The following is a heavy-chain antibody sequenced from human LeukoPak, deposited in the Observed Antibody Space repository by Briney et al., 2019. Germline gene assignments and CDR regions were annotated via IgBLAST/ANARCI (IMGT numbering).Heavy chain of an antibody. CDR3: ARDNGHSSSSYFDY. CDR2: INHSEYI. J-gene: IGHJ4*02. CDR1: GGSFSGYY. D-gene: IGHD6-6*01. V-gene: IGHV4-34*01. Sequence: SETLSLTCAVYGGSFSGYYWSWIRQPPGKGLEWIGEINHSEYINYNPSLKSRVTISVDTSKNQFSLKLSSVTAADTAVYYCARDNGHSSSSYFDYWGQGTLVTVSS.